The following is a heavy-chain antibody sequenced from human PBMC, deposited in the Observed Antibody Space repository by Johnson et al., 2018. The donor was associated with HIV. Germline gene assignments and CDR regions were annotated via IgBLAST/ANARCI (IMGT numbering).Heavy chain of an antibody. CDR2: IKQDGSEK. D-gene: IGHD2-15*01. Sequence: VQLVESGGGLVQPGGSLRLSCAASGFTFSSYWMSWVRQAPGKGLEWVANIKQDGSEKYYVDSVKGRFTISRDNAKNSLYLQMNSLRAEDTAVYYWAREPDVTPGAFDIWGQGTMVTVSS. V-gene: IGHV3-7*05. J-gene: IGHJ3*02. CDR3: AREPDVTPGAFDI. CDR1: GFTFSSYW.